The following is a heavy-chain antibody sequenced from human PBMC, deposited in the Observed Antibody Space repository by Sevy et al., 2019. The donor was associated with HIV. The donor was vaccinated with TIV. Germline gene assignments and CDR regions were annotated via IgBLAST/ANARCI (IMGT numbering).Heavy chain of an antibody. CDR2: IFRGGDVT. Sequence: GGSLRLSCSASGFTFSNYAMNWVRQAPGKGLEWVSTIFRGGDVTYYADSVKGRFTISRDNSRNTLSLQMNGLRAEDTAVYYCVGARCDGDGSFDAFDIWGQGTMVTVSS. J-gene: IGHJ3*02. D-gene: IGHD2-21*01. CDR1: GFTFSNYA. CDR3: VGARCDGDGSFDAFDI. V-gene: IGHV3-23*01.